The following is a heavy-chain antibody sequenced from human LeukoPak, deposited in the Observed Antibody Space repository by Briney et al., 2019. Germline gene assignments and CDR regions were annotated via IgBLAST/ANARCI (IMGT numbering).Heavy chain of an antibody. Sequence: SETLSLTCAVYGGSFSGYYWSWIRQPPGKGLEWIGEINHSGSTNYNPSLKSRVTISVDTSKNQFSLKLSSVTAADTAVYYCAGRPTTVTGSWSDPWGQGTLVTVSS. D-gene: IGHD4-11*01. CDR1: GGSFSGYY. J-gene: IGHJ5*02. CDR2: INHSGST. V-gene: IGHV4-34*01. CDR3: AGRPTTVTGSWSDP.